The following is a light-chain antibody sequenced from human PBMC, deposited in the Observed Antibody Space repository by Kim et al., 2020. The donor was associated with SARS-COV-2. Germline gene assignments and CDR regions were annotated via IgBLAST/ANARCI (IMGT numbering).Light chain of an antibody. Sequence: DIVMTQSPDSLAVSLGERATLNCKSSQTVLYNSNNKNYLAWYQQKPGQAPKLLIYWASIRESGVSDRFSGSGSETDFTLTISSLQAEDVGVYYCQQYYSTPPSFGQGNKLEI. V-gene: IGKV4-1*01. CDR1: QTVLYNSNNKNY. CDR2: WAS. CDR3: QQYYSTPPS. J-gene: IGKJ2*03.